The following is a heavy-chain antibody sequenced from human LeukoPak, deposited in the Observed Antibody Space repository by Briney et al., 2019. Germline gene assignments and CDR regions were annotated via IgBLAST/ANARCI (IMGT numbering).Heavy chain of an antibody. CDR3: AREGYDYVWGSYRRGYFDY. J-gene: IGHJ4*02. CDR2: ISYDGSNK. CDR1: GFTFSSYG. V-gene: IGHV3-30*03. Sequence: PGGSLRLSCAASGFTFSSYGMHWVRQAPGKGLEWVAVISYDGSNKYYADSVKGRFTISRDNSKNTLYLQMNSLRAEDTAVYYCAREGYDYVWGSYRRGYFDYWGQGTLVTVSS. D-gene: IGHD3-16*02.